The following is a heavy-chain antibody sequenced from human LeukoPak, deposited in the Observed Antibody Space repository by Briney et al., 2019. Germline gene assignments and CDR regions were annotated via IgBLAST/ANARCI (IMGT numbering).Heavy chain of an antibody. CDR2: ISGGRDNS. D-gene: IGHD3-22*01. CDR3: AKGHTDSSGYYYFDS. J-gene: IGHJ4*02. CDR1: GFTFKNSA. Sequence: GGSLRLSCAASGFTFKNSAMSWVRQAPGRGLEWVSTISGGRDNSYYADSVKGRFTIFRDNSKNILYLQMNSLRVEDAAVYYCAKGHTDSSGYYYFDSWGQGTLVTVSS. V-gene: IGHV3-23*01.